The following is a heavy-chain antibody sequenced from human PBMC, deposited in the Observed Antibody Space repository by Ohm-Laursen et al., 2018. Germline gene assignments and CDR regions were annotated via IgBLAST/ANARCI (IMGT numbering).Heavy chain of an antibody. Sequence: GSLRLSCTASGFTFSSYAMSWVRQAPGKGLEWVSAISGSGGSTYYADSVKGRFTISRDNSKNTLYLQMNSLRAEDTAVYYCAKDLSVWGSYRSHYFDYWGQGTLVTVSS. CDR3: AKDLSVWGSYRSHYFDY. D-gene: IGHD3-16*02. V-gene: IGHV3-23*01. CDR1: GFTFSSYA. CDR2: ISGSGGST. J-gene: IGHJ4*02.